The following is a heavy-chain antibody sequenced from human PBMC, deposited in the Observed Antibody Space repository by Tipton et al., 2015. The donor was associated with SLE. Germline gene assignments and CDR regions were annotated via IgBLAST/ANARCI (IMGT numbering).Heavy chain of an antibody. CDR3: ASFARPVSRFDY. CDR1: GFTFSSYW. D-gene: IGHD3-16*01. V-gene: IGHV3-7*03. CDR2: IKQDGSEK. J-gene: IGHJ4*02. Sequence: SLRLSCAASGFTFSSYWMSWVRQAPGKGLEWVANIKQDGSEKYYVDSVKGRFTISRDNAKNSLYLQMNSLRAEDTAVYYCASFARPVSRFDYWGQGTLVTVSS.